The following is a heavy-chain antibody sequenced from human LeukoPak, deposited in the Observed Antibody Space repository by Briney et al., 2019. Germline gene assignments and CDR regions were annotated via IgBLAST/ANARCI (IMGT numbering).Heavy chain of an antibody. Sequence: PGGSLRLSCAASGFTFSDYYMSWIRQAPGKGLEWISYISSSGSTIYYADSVKSRFTISRGNARNSLYLQMNSLRAEDTAVYYCARERAIASLRPYYFDYWGQGTLVTVSS. V-gene: IGHV3-11*01. D-gene: IGHD6-6*01. CDR2: ISSSGSTI. J-gene: IGHJ4*02. CDR1: GFTFSDYY. CDR3: ARERAIASLRPYYFDY.